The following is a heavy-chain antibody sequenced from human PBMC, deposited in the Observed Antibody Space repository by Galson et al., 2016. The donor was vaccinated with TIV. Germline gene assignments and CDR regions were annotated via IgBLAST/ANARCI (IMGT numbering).Heavy chain of an antibody. CDR1: GFTFSSYA. CDR3: AKVPSSGFYYYYGMDV. CDR2: ISASGGST. D-gene: IGHD3-22*01. Sequence: SLRLSCAASGFTFSSYAMSWARQAPGKGLEWVSAISASGGSTYYADSVKGRFTISRDNSKKTVYMQMNSLRAEDTAVYYCAKVPSSGFYYYYGMDVWGQGTTVTVSS. J-gene: IGHJ6*02. V-gene: IGHV3-23*01.